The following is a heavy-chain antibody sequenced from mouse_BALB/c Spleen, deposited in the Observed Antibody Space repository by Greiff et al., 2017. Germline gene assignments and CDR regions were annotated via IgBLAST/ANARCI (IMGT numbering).Heavy chain of an antibody. CDR2: IWSGGST. J-gene: IGHJ4*01. CDR3: ARNQVRPGFYAMDY. Sequence: QVQLKESGPGLVQPSQSLSITCTVSGFSLTSYGVHWVRQSPGKGLEWLGVIWSGGSTDYNAAFISRLSISKDNSKSQVFFKMNSLQANDTAIYYCARNQVRPGFYAMDYWGQGTSVTVSA. V-gene: IGHV2-2*02. D-gene: IGHD2-14*01. CDR1: GFSLTSYG.